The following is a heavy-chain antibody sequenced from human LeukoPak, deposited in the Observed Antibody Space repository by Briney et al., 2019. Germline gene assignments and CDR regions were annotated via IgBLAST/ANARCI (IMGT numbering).Heavy chain of an antibody. CDR1: GGSISSYY. CDR2: IYYSGST. CDR3: AREGGSSSHNWFDP. V-gene: IGHV4-59*12. Sequence: SETLSLTCTVSGGSISSYYWSWIRQPPGKGLEWIGYIYYSGSTNYNPSLKSRVTISVDTSKNQFSLKLSSVTAADTAVYYCAREGGSSSHNWFDPWGQGTLVTVSS. J-gene: IGHJ5*02. D-gene: IGHD6-13*01.